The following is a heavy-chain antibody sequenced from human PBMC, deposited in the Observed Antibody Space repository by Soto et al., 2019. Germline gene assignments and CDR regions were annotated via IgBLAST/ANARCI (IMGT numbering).Heavy chain of an antibody. D-gene: IGHD6-13*01. Sequence: PGGSLRLSCAASRFTFSSSGMHWVRQAPGKGLERVAFISYDGNNKYYAESVKGRFTISRDNSKNTRYLRMNSLRAEDTAVDYCAKGMRWYNSSWYMPLFDYWGQGTLVTVCS. CDR3: AKGMRWYNSSWYMPLFDY. CDR1: RFTFSSSG. J-gene: IGHJ4*02. CDR2: ISYDGNNK. V-gene: IGHV3-30*18.